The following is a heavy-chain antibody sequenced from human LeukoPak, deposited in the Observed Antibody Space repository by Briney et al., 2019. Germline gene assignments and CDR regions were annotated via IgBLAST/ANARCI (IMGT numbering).Heavy chain of an antibody. V-gene: IGHV3-30-3*01. CDR1: GFTFSSYA. CDR3: ARGQQEGITMIVVG. Sequence: RRSLRLSCAASGFTFSSYAMHWVRQAPGKGLEWVAVISYDGSNKYYADSVKGRFTISRDNSKNTLYLQMNSLRAEDTAVYYCARGQQEGITMIVVGWGQGTLVTVSS. J-gene: IGHJ4*02. D-gene: IGHD3-22*01. CDR2: ISYDGSNK.